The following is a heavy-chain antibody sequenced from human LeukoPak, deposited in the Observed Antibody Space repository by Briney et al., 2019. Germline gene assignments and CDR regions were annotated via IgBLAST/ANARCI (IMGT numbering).Heavy chain of an antibody. D-gene: IGHD3/OR15-3a*01. CDR3: ARVGLGWKGGSRVASDY. CDR2: IYTSGST. Sequence: SETLSLTCIVSGDSINSGRHYWSWIRQPAGKGLEWIGRIYTSGSTNYNPSLKSRVTISVDTWKKQFSLKLTSVTAADTAVYYCARVGLGWKGGSRVASDYWGQGTLVTVSS. CDR1: GDSINSGRHY. J-gene: IGHJ4*02. V-gene: IGHV4-61*02.